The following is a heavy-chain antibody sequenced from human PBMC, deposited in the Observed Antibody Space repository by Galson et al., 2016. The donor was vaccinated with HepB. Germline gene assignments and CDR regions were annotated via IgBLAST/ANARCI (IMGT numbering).Heavy chain of an antibody. D-gene: IGHD4/OR15-4a*01. CDR3: IYGAESRDY. CDR1: GFTFSSYW. CDR2: IKSDGGDT. J-gene: IGHJ4*02. Sequence: SLRLSCAASGFTFSSYWMHWVRQAPGKGLVWVSRIKSDGGDTIYADPVKGRFTISRDDSKNMAFLQMTSLKTEDTAVYYCIYGAESRDYWGQGTLVTVSS. V-gene: IGHV3-74*01.